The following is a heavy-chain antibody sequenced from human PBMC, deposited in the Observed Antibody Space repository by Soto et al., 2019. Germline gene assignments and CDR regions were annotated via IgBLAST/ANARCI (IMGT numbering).Heavy chain of an antibody. D-gene: IGHD5-18*01. V-gene: IGHV3-74*01. CDR1: GFTFSSHW. CDR2: VNTDGRTT. CDR3: VRGTYHSFWFDY. Sequence: EVQLVESGGGLVQPGGSLRLSCAASGFTFSSHWMHWVRQAPGKGLAWLSRVNTDGRTTNYADFVKGRFTISRDNAKSSVHLQVNSLRAEDTAVYCCVRGTYHSFWFDYWGQGTLVTVSS. J-gene: IGHJ4*02.